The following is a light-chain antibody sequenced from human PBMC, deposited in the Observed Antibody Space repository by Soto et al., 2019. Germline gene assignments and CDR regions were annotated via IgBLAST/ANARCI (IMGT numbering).Light chain of an antibody. V-gene: IGLV2-11*01. Sequence: QSALTQPRSVCGSPGQSGTISCPGTRSDVRGYTYVSWYRQHPGKAPKLMIYDVTTRPSGVPDRFSGSKSGNTDSLTISGLQAEDEADYSCSSHAGSSVVFGTGTKVT. J-gene: IGLJ1*01. CDR3: SSHAGSSVV. CDR2: DVT. CDR1: RSDVRGYTY.